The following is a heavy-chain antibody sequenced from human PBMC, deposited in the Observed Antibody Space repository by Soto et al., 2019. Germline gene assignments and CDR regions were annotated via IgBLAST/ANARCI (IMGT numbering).Heavy chain of an antibody. V-gene: IGHV3-7*03. J-gene: IGHJ4*02. Sequence: PGGSLRLSCAASRFTFSSYLMSWVRQAPGKGLEWVANIKQDGSEKYYVDSVKGRFTISRDNAKNSLYLQMNSLRAEDTAVYYCARGGSDYYDSSGYLDYWGKGTLLTVS. CDR3: ARGGSDYYDSSGYLDY. CDR1: RFTFSSYL. D-gene: IGHD3-22*01. CDR2: IKQDGSEK.